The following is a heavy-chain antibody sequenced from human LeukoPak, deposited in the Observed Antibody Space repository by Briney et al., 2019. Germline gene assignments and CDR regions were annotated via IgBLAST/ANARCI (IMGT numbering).Heavy chain of an antibody. Sequence: GGSLRLSCTASGFTFSSYGIHWVRQAPGKGLEWVAVISNDGSNKYYADSVKGRFTISRDNSKNTLYLQMNSLRAEDTAVYYCAKETGRWELEWGQGTLVTVSS. D-gene: IGHD1-26*01. CDR3: AKETGRWELE. V-gene: IGHV3-30*18. J-gene: IGHJ4*02. CDR2: ISNDGSNK. CDR1: GFTFSSYG.